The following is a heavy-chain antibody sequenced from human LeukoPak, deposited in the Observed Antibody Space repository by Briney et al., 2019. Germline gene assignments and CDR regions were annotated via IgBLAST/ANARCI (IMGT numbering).Heavy chain of an antibody. D-gene: IGHD3-10*01. Sequence: GGSLRLSCAASGFNFSNHGMHWVRQAPGKRLECVAVIWDDGNNKRYANSVNGRFTISRDNSENTLYLQMNGLTAEDTAMYYCARDSYQDYYGRFDPWGQGTLVIVSS. CDR2: IWDDGNNK. CDR3: ARDSYQDYYGRFDP. V-gene: IGHV3-33*01. J-gene: IGHJ5*02. CDR1: GFNFSNHG.